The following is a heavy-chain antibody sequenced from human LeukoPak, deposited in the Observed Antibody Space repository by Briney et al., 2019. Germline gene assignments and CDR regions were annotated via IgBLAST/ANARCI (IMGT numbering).Heavy chain of an antibody. CDR3: ARFDGDYEALDY. J-gene: IGHJ4*02. CDR1: GYTFTGYY. Sequence: ASVNVSCKASGYTFTGYYMHWVRQAPGQGLEWMGWINPNSGGTNYAQKFQGRVTMTRDTSISTAYMELSRLRSDDTAVYYCARFDGDYEALDYWGQGTLVTVSS. CDR2: INPNSGGT. V-gene: IGHV1-2*02. D-gene: IGHD4-17*01.